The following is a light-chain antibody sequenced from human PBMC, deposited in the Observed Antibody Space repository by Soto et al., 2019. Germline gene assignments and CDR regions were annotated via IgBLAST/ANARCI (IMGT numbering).Light chain of an antibody. V-gene: IGKV3-20*01. CDR1: HSVSSSY. Sequence: EIVLPQSPGTLSLSPGERATLSCRASHSVSSSYLAWYQQKPGQAPRLLIYGASSRATGIPDRFSGSGSGTDFTLTISRLEPEDFAVYYCQQYGSSPETFGQGTKVDIK. J-gene: IGKJ1*01. CDR2: GAS. CDR3: QQYGSSPET.